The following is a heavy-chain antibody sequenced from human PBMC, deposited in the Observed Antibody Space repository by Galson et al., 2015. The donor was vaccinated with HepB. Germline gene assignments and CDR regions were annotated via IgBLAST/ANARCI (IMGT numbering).Heavy chain of an antibody. CDR2: IYWDDDK. CDR1: GFSLSTSGVG. Sequence: ALVKPTQTLTLTCTFSGFSLSTSGVGVGWIRQPPGKALEWLALIYWDDDKRYSPSLKSRLTITKDTSKNQVVLTMTNMDPVNTATYYCAHTVNDYGDYWRGYFDYWGQGTLVTVSS. CDR3: AHTVNDYGDYWRGYFDY. D-gene: IGHD4-17*01. J-gene: IGHJ4*02. V-gene: IGHV2-5*02.